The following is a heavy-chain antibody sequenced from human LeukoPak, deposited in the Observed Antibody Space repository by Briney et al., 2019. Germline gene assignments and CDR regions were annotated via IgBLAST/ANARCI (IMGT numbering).Heavy chain of an antibody. CDR1: GFTFSSYS. CDR2: ISSSSSYI. CDR3: ARDHCSSTSCSNP. D-gene: IGHD2-2*01. V-gene: IGHV3-21*01. Sequence: GGSLRLSCAASGFTFSSYSMNWVRQAPGKGLEWVSSISSSSSYIYYADSVKGRFTISRDNAKNSLYLQMYSLRAEDTAVYYCARDHCSSTSCSNPWGQGTLVTVSS. J-gene: IGHJ5*02.